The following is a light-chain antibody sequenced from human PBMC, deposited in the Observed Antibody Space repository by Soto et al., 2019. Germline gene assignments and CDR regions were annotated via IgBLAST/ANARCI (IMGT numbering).Light chain of an antibody. J-gene: IGLJ1*01. CDR2: NNS. CDR3: QSYDSSLSGYV. CDR1: SSNIGAGYD. Sequence: QSVLTQPPSVSGAPGQRVTISCTGSSSNIGAGYDVHWYQQLPGTAPKLLIYNNSNRPSGVPDRFSGSKSGPSASLAITGLQAEDEADYYCQSYDSSLSGYVFGTGTKLTVL. V-gene: IGLV1-40*01.